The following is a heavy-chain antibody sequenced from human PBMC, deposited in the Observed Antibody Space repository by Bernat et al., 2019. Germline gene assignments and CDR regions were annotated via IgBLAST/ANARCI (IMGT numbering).Heavy chain of an antibody. Sequence: QVQLQESGPGLVKPSETLSLTCTVSGGSISSYYWSWIRQPPGEGLEWIGYIYYSGSTNYNPSLKSRVTISVDTSKNQFSLKLSSVTAADTAVYYCARDPGYDILTGYDAFDIWGQGTMVTVSS. CDR3: ARDPGYDILTGYDAFDI. CDR2: IYYSGST. D-gene: IGHD3-9*01. CDR1: GGSISSYY. J-gene: IGHJ3*02. V-gene: IGHV4-59*01.